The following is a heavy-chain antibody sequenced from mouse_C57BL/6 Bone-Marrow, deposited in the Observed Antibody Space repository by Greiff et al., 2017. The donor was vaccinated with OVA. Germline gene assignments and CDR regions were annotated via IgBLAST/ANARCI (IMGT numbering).Heavy chain of an antibody. Sequence: EVKLMESGPGLVKPSQSLSLTCSVTGYSITSGYYWNWIRQFPGNKLEWMGYISYDGSNNYNPSLKNRISITRDTSKNQFFLTLNSVTTEDTATYYCARAYYYDFDYWGQGTTLTVSS. J-gene: IGHJ2*01. CDR3: ARAYYYDFDY. CDR2: ISYDGSN. D-gene: IGHD2-4*01. V-gene: IGHV3-6*01. CDR1: GYSITSGYY.